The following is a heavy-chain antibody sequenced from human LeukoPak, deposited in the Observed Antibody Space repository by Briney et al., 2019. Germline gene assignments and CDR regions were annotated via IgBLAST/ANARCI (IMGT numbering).Heavy chain of an antibody. CDR3: ARASVGEYQLLYGDYYYYMDV. Sequence: AASVKVSCKASGYTFTSYDINWVRRATGQGLECMGWMNPNSGNTGYAQKFQGRVTMTRDTSISTAYMELSSLRSEDTAVYYCARASVGEYQLLYGDYYYYMDVWGKGTTVTVSS. J-gene: IGHJ6*03. CDR2: MNPNSGNT. V-gene: IGHV1-8*01. CDR1: GYTFTSYD. D-gene: IGHD2-2*02.